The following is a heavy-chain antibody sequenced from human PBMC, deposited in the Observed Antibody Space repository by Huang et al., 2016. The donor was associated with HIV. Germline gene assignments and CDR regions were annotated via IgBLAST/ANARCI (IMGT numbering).Heavy chain of an antibody. CDR3: ARQWPILEWLLGLDV. V-gene: IGHV4-34*02. J-gene: IGHJ6*02. D-gene: IGHD3-3*01. CDR1: GGSFTGNY. CDR2: VNDSGAT. Sequence: QMQLQQRGAGLLKPSETLSLTCGVYGGSFTGNYLTWIHQAPGKGLEWIGEVNDSGATNYNPALNGRVTISLDKSNRELSLNLRSVTAADTAVYYCARQWPILEWLLGLDVWGQGTTVIVSS.